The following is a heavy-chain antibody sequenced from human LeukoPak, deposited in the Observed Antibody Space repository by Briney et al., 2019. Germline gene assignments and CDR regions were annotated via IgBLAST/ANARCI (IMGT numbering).Heavy chain of an antibody. CDR1: GFSFRYFA. CDR2: INTDGRIT. V-gene: IGHV3-64*02. Sequence: QPGGSLRLSCVGSGFSFRYFAIHWVRQAPGKGLEYVSVINTDGRITYYADSVKGRFTSSRDNSKNTVYLQMGSLRGDDMAVYYCTRDGGSFCDFDYWGQGALVTVSS. J-gene: IGHJ4*02. CDR3: TRDGGSFCDFDY. D-gene: IGHD1-26*01.